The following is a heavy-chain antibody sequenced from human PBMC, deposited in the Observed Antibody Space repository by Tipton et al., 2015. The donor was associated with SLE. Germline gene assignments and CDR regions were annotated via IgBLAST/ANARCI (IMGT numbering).Heavy chain of an antibody. V-gene: IGHV4-39*07. Sequence: TLSLTCTVSGGSISSNTYYWGWIRQPPGKGLEWIGSVHYSGSTNYNPTLKSRVTISVDTSKNQFSLKLSSVTAADTAVYYCARSPYDYYYYYGMDVWGQGTTVTVSS. CDR1: GGSISSNTYY. CDR2: VHYSGST. J-gene: IGHJ6*02. CDR3: ARSPYDYYYYYGMDV.